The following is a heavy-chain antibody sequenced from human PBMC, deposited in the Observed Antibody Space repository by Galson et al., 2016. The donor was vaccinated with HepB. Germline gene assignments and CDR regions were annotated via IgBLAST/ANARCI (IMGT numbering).Heavy chain of an antibody. CDR1: GFTFNDHA. V-gene: IGHV3-9*01. Sequence: SLRLSCAASGFTFNDHAMHWVRQVPGKGLEWVSGVNWNSDRITYSDSVEGRFTISRDNAKNTLYLQMDSLRVADTAVYYCARLINYYPIDVWGQGTTVTVSS. CDR3: ARLINYYPIDV. CDR2: VNWNSDRI. J-gene: IGHJ6*02. D-gene: IGHD3-22*01.